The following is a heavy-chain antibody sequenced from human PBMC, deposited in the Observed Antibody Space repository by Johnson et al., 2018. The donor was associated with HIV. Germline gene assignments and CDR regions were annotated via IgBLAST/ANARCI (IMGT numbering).Heavy chain of an antibody. CDR1: GFIFSNYN. CDR3: TTDQVDSGSYYNAFHI. D-gene: IGHD1-26*01. J-gene: IGHJ3*02. Sequence: VQLVESGGDLVKPGGSLRLSCKVSGFIFSNYNMAWIRQSPGKGLEWVGRIKSKTHGETTDYAAPVKGRFSISRDDSKNTLYLQMNSLKSEDTAVYYCTTDQVDSGSYYNAFHIWGQGTTVTVSS. V-gene: IGHV3-15*01. CDR2: IKSKTHGETT.